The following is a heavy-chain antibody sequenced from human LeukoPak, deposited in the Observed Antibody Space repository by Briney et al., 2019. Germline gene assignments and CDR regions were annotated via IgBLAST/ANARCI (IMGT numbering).Heavy chain of an antibody. V-gene: IGHV3-53*01. J-gene: IGHJ4*02. Sequence: PGGSLRLSCAASGFSVSNKYITWFRQAPGKGLEWVSATYGDGGTNYADSVKGRFTLSSDSSRNTVYLQLNNLRVEDTAIYYCARASWVSSTDAVRWGQGTLVTVSS. CDR2: TYGDGGT. CDR3: ARASWVSSTDAVR. D-gene: IGHD3-16*01. CDR1: GFSVSNKY.